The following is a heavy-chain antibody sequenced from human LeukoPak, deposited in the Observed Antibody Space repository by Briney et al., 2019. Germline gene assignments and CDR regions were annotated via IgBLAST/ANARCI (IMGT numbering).Heavy chain of an antibody. V-gene: IGHV4-4*07. D-gene: IGHD4-17*01. CDR2: IYTSGST. J-gene: IGHJ6*02. Sequence: PSETLSLTCTVSGGSISSYYWSWIRQPAGKGLEWIGRIYTSGSTNYNPSLKSRVTMSVDTSKNQFSLKLSSVTAADTAVYYCARDNLSPVTGYYYGMDVWGQGTTVTVSS. CDR3: ARDNLSPVTGYYYGMDV. CDR1: GGSISSYY.